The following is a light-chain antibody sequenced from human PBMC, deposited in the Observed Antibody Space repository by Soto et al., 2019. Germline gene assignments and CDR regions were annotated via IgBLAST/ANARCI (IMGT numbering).Light chain of an antibody. J-gene: IGKJ4*01. V-gene: IGKV1-39*01. CDR2: AAS. CDR3: QQSYSTLPLT. Sequence: DIQMTQSPSSLSASVGDRVTITCRASQSISNSLNWYHQKPGRAPKLLIYAASSLQSGVPSRFSGSGSGTDFTLTISSLQPEDFATYYCQQSYSTLPLTFGGGTKVDIK. CDR1: QSISNS.